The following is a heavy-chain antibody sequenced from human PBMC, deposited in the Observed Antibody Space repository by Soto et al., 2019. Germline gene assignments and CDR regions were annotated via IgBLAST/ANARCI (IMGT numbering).Heavy chain of an antibody. J-gene: IGHJ5*02. Sequence: QVQLQESGPGLVKPSETLSLTCTVSGGSISSYYWSWIRQPAGKGLEWIGRIYTSGSTNYNPSLKSRVTMSVDTSKNQFSLKLSSVTAADTAVYYCARGIVPAAIGCWFDPWGQGTLVTVSS. V-gene: IGHV4-4*07. CDR2: IYTSGST. CDR1: GGSISSYY. CDR3: ARGIVPAAIGCWFDP. D-gene: IGHD2-2*01.